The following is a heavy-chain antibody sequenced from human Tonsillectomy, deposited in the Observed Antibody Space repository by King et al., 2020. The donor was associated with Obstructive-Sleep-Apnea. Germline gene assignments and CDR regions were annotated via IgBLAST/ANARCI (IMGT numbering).Heavy chain of an antibody. Sequence: QLQESGPGLVKPSETLSLTCTVSGGSISSYYWSWIRQPPGKGLEWIGYIYYSGSTNYNPSLKSRVTISVDPSKNQFSLKLSSVTAADTAVYYCARVYYYDSSGYYHFDYWGQGTLVTVSS. D-gene: IGHD3-22*01. V-gene: IGHV4-59*01. CDR3: ARVYYYDSSGYYHFDY. J-gene: IGHJ4*02. CDR1: GGSISSYY. CDR2: IYYSGST.